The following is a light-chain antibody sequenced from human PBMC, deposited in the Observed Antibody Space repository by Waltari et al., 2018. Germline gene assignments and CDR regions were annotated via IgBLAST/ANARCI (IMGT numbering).Light chain of an antibody. V-gene: IGKV2-28*01. CDR2: LGS. Sequence: DIVMTQSPFSLPVTPGEPASISCRSSQSLLHRNGHNYLDWYLQKPGQSPQLLIYLGSNRASGVPDRFSASGSGTDFTLKISRVEAEDVGVYYCMQSLLALWTFGQGTKVEIK. CDR3: MQSLLALWT. J-gene: IGKJ1*01. CDR1: QSLLHRNGHNY.